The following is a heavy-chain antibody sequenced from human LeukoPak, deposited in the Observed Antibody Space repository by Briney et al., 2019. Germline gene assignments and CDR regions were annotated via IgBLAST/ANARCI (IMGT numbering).Heavy chain of an antibody. D-gene: IGHD1-26*01. CDR3: TRDTRVGGTMDFDY. CDR2: ISSSSSAM. V-gene: IGHV3-48*02. J-gene: IGHJ4*02. CDR1: GFXFSTHS. Sequence: GGSLRLSCAASGFXFSTHSIHWVRQAPGKGLKWVSYISSSSSAMLYADSVKGRFTISRDNAKNSLYLQMNSLRDEDTAVYYCTRDTRVGGTMDFDYWGQGTLVTVSS.